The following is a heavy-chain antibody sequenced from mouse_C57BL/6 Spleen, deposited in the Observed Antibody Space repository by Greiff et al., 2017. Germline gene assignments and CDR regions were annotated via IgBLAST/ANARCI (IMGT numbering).Heavy chain of an antibody. CDR1: GYPFTGYY. CDR3: ARRGRLDV. J-gene: IGHJ1*03. V-gene: IGHV1-42*01. Sequence: EVQLQQSGPELVKPGASVKISCKASGYPFTGYYMNWVKQSPEKSLEWIGEINPSTGGTTYNQKFKAKATLTVDKSSSTAYMQLKSLTSEDSAVYYCARRGRLDVWGTGTTVTVSS. D-gene: IGHD3-3*01. CDR2: INPSTGGT.